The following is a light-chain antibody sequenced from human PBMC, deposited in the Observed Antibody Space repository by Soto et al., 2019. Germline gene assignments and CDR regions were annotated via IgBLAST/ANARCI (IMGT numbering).Light chain of an antibody. CDR3: QQSYSSPVT. J-gene: IGKJ5*01. CDR2: GAS. CDR1: QNITTY. Sequence: DIQMTQSPFSLSASVGDRFASTFRSSQNITTYVNWYQQKPGKAPNLLIYGASNLQSGVPSRFSGSGSGTEFTLTISSLRPEDFATYYCQQSYSSPVTFGQGTRLEIK. V-gene: IGKV1-39*01.